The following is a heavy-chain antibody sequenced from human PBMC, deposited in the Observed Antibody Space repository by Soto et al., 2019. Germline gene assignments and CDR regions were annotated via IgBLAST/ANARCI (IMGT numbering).Heavy chain of an antibody. CDR1: GDSISISSYY. D-gene: IGHD2-15*01. CDR2: IHYSGST. Sequence: SETLSLTCSVSGDSISISSYYWGWVRQPPGKGLEWIGSIHYSGSTHYNPSLQSRVTISGDASKKHFSLKLGSVTAADTVMYYCASTKDETLYFDYWGQGNLVTVSS. J-gene: IGHJ4*02. CDR3: ASTKDETLYFDY. V-gene: IGHV4-39*01.